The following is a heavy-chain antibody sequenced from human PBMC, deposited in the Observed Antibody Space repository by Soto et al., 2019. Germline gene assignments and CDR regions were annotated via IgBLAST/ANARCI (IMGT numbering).Heavy chain of an antibody. CDR2: ISGYNGNT. CDR3: ARDGYCISTSCRHYDFYGMDV. J-gene: IGHJ6*02. Sequence: QVQLVQSGAEVKKPGASVKVSCKASGYTFTSYGISWVRQAPGQGLEWMGWISGYNGNTNYAQKLQGRVTMTTDTSTSTAYMELRSLRSDDTAAYYCARDGYCISTSCRHYDFYGMDVWGQGTTVTVSS. V-gene: IGHV1-18*01. D-gene: IGHD2-2*03. CDR1: GYTFTSYG.